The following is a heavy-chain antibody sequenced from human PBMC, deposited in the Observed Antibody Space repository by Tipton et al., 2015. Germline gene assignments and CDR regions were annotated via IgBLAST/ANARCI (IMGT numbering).Heavy chain of an antibody. CDR1: GGSLNDYY. V-gene: IGHV4-59*01. CDR3: ARLFYSTSWYWFDP. D-gene: IGHD6-13*01. Sequence: TLSLTCSVSGGSLNDYYWSWIRQSPGKGLEWIGYIYYTGPTKYNPSLKSRVNISVDRAKNQFSLQLSSVTVADSAVYYCARLFYSTSWYWFDPWGQGTLVTVSS. CDR2: IYYTGPT. J-gene: IGHJ5*02.